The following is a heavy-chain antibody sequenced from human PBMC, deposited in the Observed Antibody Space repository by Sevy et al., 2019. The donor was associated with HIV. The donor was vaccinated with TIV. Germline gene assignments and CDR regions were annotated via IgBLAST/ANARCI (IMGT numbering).Heavy chain of an antibody. J-gene: IGHJ4*02. CDR3: ASKRGYNDGPFDY. D-gene: IGHD5-12*01. Sequence: SETLSLTCTVSGGSFTSSDSYWSWIRQPPGEGLEWIGYIHYSGGTYYNPFLKSRVAMSVDTSEKQFSLKLSFLTAADTAVYYCASKRGYNDGPFDYWGLGTLVTVSS. CDR1: GGSFTSSDSY. CDR2: IHYSGGT. V-gene: IGHV4-30-4*01.